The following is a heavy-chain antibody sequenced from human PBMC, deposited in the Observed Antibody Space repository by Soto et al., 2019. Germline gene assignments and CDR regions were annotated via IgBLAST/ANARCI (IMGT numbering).Heavy chain of an antibody. CDR1: GFTFSSYA. CDR2: ISYDGSNK. J-gene: IGHJ6*02. V-gene: IGHV3-30-3*01. D-gene: IGHD2-2*01. Sequence: PGGSLRLSCAASGFTFSSYAMHWVRQAPGKGLEWVAVISYDGSNKYYADSVKGRFTISRDNSKNTLYLQMNSLRAEDTAVYYCARDVGCSSTSCYYYYYYGMDVWGQGTTVTVSS. CDR3: ARDVGCSSTSCYYYYYYGMDV.